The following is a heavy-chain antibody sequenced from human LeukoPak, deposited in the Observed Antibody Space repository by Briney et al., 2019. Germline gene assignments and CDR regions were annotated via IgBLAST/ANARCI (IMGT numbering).Heavy chain of an antibody. Sequence: ASVKVSCKASGYTFTGYYMHWVRQAPGQGLEWMGWINPNSGGTNYAQKFQGRVTMTRDTSISTAYMELSRLRSDDTAVYYCARAYCSSTSCYTLFDYWGQGTLATVSS. V-gene: IGHV1-2*02. CDR2: INPNSGGT. CDR3: ARAYCSSTSCYTLFDY. D-gene: IGHD2-2*02. J-gene: IGHJ4*02. CDR1: GYTFTGYY.